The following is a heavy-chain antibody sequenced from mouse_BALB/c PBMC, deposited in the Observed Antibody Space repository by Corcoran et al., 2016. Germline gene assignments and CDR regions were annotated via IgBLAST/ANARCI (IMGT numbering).Heavy chain of an antibody. D-gene: IGHD4-1*01. CDR2: INPYNDGS. CDR3: ATGTEYFDY. V-gene: IGHV1S136*01. Sequence: EVQLQQSGPEQVKSGAYVKMSCEDSGYTFTSYDMHWVKQKRGQGLEWIGYINPYNDGSKYNEKLRGKATLTSDKSSSTAYKELSSLTSEDSVVYYCATGTEYFDYWGQGTTFIVSS. J-gene: IGHJ2*01. CDR1: GYTFTSYD.